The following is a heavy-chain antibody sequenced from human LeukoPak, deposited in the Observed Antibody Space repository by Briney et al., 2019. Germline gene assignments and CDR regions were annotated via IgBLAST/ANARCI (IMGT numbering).Heavy chain of an antibody. CDR2: IYHSGST. V-gene: IGHV4-30-2*01. CDR1: GGSISSGGYS. J-gene: IGHJ5*02. D-gene: IGHD3-16*01. Sequence: SETLSLTCAVSGGSISSGGYSWSWIRQPPGKGLEWIGYIYHSGSTYYNPSLKSRVTISVDRSKKQFSLKLRSVTAADTAVYYCARGGITSLLNWFDPWGQGILVTVSS. CDR3: ARGGITSLLNWFDP.